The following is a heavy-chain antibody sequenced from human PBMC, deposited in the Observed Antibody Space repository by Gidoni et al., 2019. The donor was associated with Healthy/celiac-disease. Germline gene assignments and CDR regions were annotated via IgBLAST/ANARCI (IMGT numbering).Heavy chain of an antibody. D-gene: IGHD3-22*01. CDR3: AKEAPYYDSSGYRHFDY. Sequence: EVQLVESGGGLVQPGGSLRLSCAASGFTFSSYAMSWVRQAPGKGLGWVSAISGSGGSTYYADSVKGRFTISRDNSKNTLYLQMNSLRAEDTAVYYCAKEAPYYDSSGYRHFDYWGQGTLVTVSS. J-gene: IGHJ4*02. CDR2: ISGSGGST. V-gene: IGHV3-23*04. CDR1: GFTFSSYA.